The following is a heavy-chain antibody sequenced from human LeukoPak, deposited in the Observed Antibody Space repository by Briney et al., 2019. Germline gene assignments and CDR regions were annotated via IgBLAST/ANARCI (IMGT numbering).Heavy chain of an antibody. J-gene: IGHJ4*02. CDR3: ARDGRSPTSDY. D-gene: IGHD1-1*01. CDR1: GYTFTSYD. Sequence: GASVKVSCKASGYTFTSYDINWVRQATGQGLEWMGWMNPNSGNTGYAQKFQGRVTITRNTSISTAYMELSSLRSEDTAGYYCARDGRSPTSDYWGQGTLVTVSS. CDR2: MNPNSGNT. V-gene: IGHV1-8*03.